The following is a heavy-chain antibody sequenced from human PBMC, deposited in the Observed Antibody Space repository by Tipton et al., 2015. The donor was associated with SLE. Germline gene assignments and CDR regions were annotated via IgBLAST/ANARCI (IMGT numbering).Heavy chain of an antibody. J-gene: IGHJ6*02. CDR2: IRYDGSNK. CDR1: GFTFSSYG. V-gene: IGHV3-30*02. Sequence: SGFTFSSYGMHWVRQAPGKGLEWVAFIRYDGSNKYYADSVKGRFTISRDNSKNTLYLQMNSLRAEDTAVYYCAKAFKGWFGEFSYYYYGMDVWGQGTTVTVSS. D-gene: IGHD3-10*01. CDR3: AKAFKGWFGEFSYYYYGMDV.